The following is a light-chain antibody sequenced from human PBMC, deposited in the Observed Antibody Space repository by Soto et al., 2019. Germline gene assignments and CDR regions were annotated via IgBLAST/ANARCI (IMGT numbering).Light chain of an antibody. Sequence: EIVMTQSPATLSVSPGERATLSCRASQSVSINLAWYQQKPGHAPRLLIYVTSTRATRIPARFSGSGSGTEFTLTISSLQSEDFAVYYCQQYNNWWTFGQGTKVEIK. CDR1: QSVSIN. V-gene: IGKV3-15*01. CDR3: QQYNNWWT. CDR2: VTS. J-gene: IGKJ1*01.